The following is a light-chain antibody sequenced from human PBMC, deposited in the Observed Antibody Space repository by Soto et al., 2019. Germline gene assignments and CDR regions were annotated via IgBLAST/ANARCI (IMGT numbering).Light chain of an antibody. V-gene: IGLV4-69*01. Sequence: QAVVTQSPSASASLAASVKLTCTLSSGHSSYAIAWHQQQPEKGPRYLMKLNSDGSHSKGDGIPDRFSGSSSGAERYLTISSLQSEDEDDYYCQTWGTGIHVFGTGTKLTVL. CDR3: QTWGTGIHV. CDR1: SGHSSYA. J-gene: IGLJ1*01. CDR2: LNSDGSH.